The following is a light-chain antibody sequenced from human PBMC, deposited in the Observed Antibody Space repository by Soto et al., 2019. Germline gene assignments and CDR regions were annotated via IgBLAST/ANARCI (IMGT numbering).Light chain of an antibody. CDR2: AAS. V-gene: IGKV1-39*01. Sequence: DIQMTQSPSSLSASVGDRVTITCRASQSISSYLNWYQQKPGKAPKHLIYAASSLQSGVPSRFSGSGSGTDFTLTISSLQPEDFATYYCQQSYSTPLTFGGGTKV. CDR1: QSISSY. J-gene: IGKJ4*01. CDR3: QQSYSTPLT.